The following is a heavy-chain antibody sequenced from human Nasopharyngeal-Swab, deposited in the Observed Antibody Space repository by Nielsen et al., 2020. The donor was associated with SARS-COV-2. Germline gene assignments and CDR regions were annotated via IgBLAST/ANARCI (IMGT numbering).Heavy chain of an antibody. V-gene: IGHV3-9*01. CDR2: ISWNSGSI. CDR1: GFTFDDYA. Sequence: SLKISCAASGFTFDDYAMHWVRQAPGKGLEWVSGISWNSGSIGYADSVKGRFTISRDNSKNTLYLQMNNLRAEDTAVYYCARDLIGTLLYGMDVWGQGTTVTVSS. D-gene: IGHD3-10*01. J-gene: IGHJ6*02. CDR3: ARDLIGTLLYGMDV.